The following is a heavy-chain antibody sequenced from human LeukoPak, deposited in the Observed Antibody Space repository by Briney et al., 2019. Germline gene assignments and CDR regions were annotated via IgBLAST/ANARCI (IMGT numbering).Heavy chain of an antibody. J-gene: IGHJ3*02. V-gene: IGHV4-34*01. CDR2: INHSGST. D-gene: IGHD2-15*01. CDR1: GGSISSYY. CDR3: AGGCSGGSCYSSHAFDI. Sequence: PSETLSLTCTVSGGSISSYYRSWIRQPPGKGLEWIGEINHSGSTNYNPSLKSRVTISVDTSKNQFSLKLSSVTAADTAVYYCAGGCSGGSCYSSHAFDIWGQGTMVTVSS.